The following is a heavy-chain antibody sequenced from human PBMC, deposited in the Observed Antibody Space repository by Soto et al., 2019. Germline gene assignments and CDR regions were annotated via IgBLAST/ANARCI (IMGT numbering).Heavy chain of an antibody. CDR1: GFTFSSYA. D-gene: IGHD3-10*01. CDR2: ISGSGGST. V-gene: IGHV3-23*01. J-gene: IGHJ6*02. CDR3: STHIGSGIYYNVIPYYYYYGMDV. Sequence: EVQLLESGGGLVQPGGSLRLSCAASGFTFSSYAMSWVRQAPGKGLEWVSAISGSGGSTYYEDSVKGRFTISRDNSKNTLYLQMNSLRAEDTAVYYCSTHIGSGIYYNVIPYYYYYGMDVWGQVTTVTVAS.